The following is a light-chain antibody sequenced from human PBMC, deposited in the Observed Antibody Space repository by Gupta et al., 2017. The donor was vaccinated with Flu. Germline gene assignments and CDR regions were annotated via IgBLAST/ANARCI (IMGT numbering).Light chain of an antibody. V-gene: IGLV2-8*01. CDR1: SSDVGGFNY. J-gene: IGLJ1*01. CDR2: EVS. CDR3: SSYAGSDKDV. Sequence: VTISCTGTSSDVGGFNYVSWYQQHPGKVPKLMIYEVSQRPSGVPDRFSGSKSGYTASLTVSGLQAEDEADYYCSSYAGSDKDVFGTGTKVTVL.